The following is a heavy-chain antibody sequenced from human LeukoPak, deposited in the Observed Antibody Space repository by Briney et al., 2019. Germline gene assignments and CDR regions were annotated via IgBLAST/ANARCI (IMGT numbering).Heavy chain of an antibody. CDR2: ISWNGGEE. Sequence: GKSLRLSCAASGFTFSDYGMHWLRQAPGKGLERVAVISWNGGEEHYGNSVRGRFTISRDNSKNMVYLQMNSLRAEDTAVYYCAKEQGYTGWLTTGHWGQGALVTVSS. V-gene: IGHV3-30*18. J-gene: IGHJ4*02. CDR1: GFTFSDYG. CDR3: AKEQGYTGWLTTGH. D-gene: IGHD6-19*01.